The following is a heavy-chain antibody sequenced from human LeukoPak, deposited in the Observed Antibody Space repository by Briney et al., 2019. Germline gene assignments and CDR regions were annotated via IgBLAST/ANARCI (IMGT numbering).Heavy chain of an antibody. CDR1: GFTFSRHG. Sequence: GGSLRLSCAASGFTFSRHGMHWVRQAPGKGLEWVAVISDDGSTDYYADSVKGRLPISRDNSKNTMYLQMNSLRAEDTAVYYCAREGIAAAKYAFDVWGQGTMVTVSS. D-gene: IGHD6-13*01. CDR3: AREGIAAAKYAFDV. J-gene: IGHJ3*01. CDR2: ISDDGSTD. V-gene: IGHV3-30*03.